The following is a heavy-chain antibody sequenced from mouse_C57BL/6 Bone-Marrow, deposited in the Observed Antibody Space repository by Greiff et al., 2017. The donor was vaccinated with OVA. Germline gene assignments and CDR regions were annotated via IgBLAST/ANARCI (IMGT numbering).Heavy chain of an antibody. V-gene: IGHV1-18*01. CDR2: INPNNGGT. CDR3: ARSPTAQAYYYAMDY. CDR1: GYTFTDYN. D-gene: IGHD3-2*02. Sequence: EVQLQQSGPELVKPGASVKIPCKASGYTFTDYNMDWVKQSHGKSLEWIGDINPNNGGTIYNQKFKGKATLTVDKSSSTAYMELRSLTSEDTAVYYCARSPTAQAYYYAMDYWGQGTSVTVSS. J-gene: IGHJ4*01.